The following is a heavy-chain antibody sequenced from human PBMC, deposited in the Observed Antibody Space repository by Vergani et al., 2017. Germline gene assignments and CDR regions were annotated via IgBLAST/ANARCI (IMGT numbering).Heavy chain of an antibody. V-gene: IGHV3-11*01. CDR1: GFTFSDYY. D-gene: IGHD6-13*01. J-gene: IGHJ4*02. CDR2: ISSSGNTI. CDR3: ARVRTDSSSWYVPYYFDY. Sequence: VQLVESGGGLVQPGGSLRLSCAASGFTFSDYYMSWIRQAPGKGLEWVSYISSSGNTIYYADSLKGRFTISRDNAKNSLYLQMNSLRAEDTAVYYCARVRTDSSSWYVPYYFDYWGQGTLVSVSS.